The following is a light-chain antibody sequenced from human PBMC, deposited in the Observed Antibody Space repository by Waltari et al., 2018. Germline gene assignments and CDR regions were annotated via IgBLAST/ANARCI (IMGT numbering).Light chain of an antibody. J-gene: IGKJ4*01. Sequence: EVVMTQSPATLSLSPGESATLSCRASQRVSSFLAWYQQKPGQAPRLLIYGASTRATGIPARFSGSGSGTEFTLTISSLQSEDFAVYYCQQYNDWPPLTFGGGTKVEIK. CDR3: QQYNDWPPLT. CDR2: GAS. CDR1: QRVSSF. V-gene: IGKV3-15*01.